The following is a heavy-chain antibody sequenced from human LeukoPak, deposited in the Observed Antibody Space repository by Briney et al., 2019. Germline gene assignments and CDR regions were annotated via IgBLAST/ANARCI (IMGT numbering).Heavy chain of an antibody. Sequence: GGSLRLSCAASGFTFSSCAMSWVRQAPGKGLEWVSAISGSGGSTYYADSVKGRFTISRDNSKNTLYLQMNSLGAEDTAIYYCAKDRPNYYGNNGHYYRRDGDSWGQGTLVTVSS. CDR2: ISGSGGST. D-gene: IGHD3-22*01. CDR3: AKDRPNYYGNNGHYYRRDGDS. CDR1: GFTFSSCA. J-gene: IGHJ5*01. V-gene: IGHV3-23*01.